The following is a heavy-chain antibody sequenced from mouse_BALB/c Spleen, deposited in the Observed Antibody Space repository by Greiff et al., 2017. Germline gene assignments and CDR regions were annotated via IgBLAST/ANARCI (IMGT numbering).Heavy chain of an antibody. CDR1: GFAFSSYD. CDR3: TDGYYVY. J-gene: IGHJ2*01. V-gene: IGHV5-12-1*01. D-gene: IGHD2-3*01. CDR2: ISSGGGST. Sequence: EVMLVESGGGLVKPGGSLKLSCAASGFAFSSYDMSWVRQTPEKRLEWVAYISSGGGSTYYPDTVKGRFTISRDNAKNTLYLQMSSLKSEDTAMYYCTDGYYVYWGQGTTLTVSS.